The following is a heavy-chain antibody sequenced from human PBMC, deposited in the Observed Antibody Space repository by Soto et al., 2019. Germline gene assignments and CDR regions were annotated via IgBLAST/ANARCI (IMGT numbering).Heavy chain of an antibody. CDR2: ISSSGITI. Sequence: GGSLRLSCAASGFTFSSYEMNWVRQAPGKGLEWVSYISSSGITIHYADSVKGRFTISRDNAKNSLYLQMNSLRAEDTAVYYCASTTTVTPYYFEYWGQGTLVTSPQ. CDR3: ASTTTVTPYYFEY. D-gene: IGHD4-17*01. J-gene: IGHJ4*02. V-gene: IGHV3-48*03. CDR1: GFTFSSYE.